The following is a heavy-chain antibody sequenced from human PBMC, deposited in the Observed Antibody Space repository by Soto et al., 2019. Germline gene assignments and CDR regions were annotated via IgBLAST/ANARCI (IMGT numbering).Heavy chain of an antibody. CDR2: IIPIFGTA. D-gene: IGHD3-22*01. CDR1: GGTFSSYA. Sequence: QVQLVQSGAEVKKPGSSVKVSCKASGGTFSSYAISWVRQAPGQGLEWMGGIIPIFGTANYAQKFQGRVTITADESTSTDYMELSSLRSEDTAVYYCARSTHDSSGYYYVGSSFDYWGQGTLVTVSS. V-gene: IGHV1-69*01. J-gene: IGHJ4*02. CDR3: ARSTHDSSGYYYVGSSFDY.